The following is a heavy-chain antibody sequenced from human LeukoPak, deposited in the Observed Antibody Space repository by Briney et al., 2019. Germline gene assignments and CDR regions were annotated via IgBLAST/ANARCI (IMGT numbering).Heavy chain of an antibody. CDR3: ARDRYQLLSTTFDI. CDR1: GFTFSNYA. D-gene: IGHD2-2*01. V-gene: IGHV3-7*01. CDR2: IKQDGSEK. Sequence: GGSLRLSCAVSGFTFSNYAMSWVRQAPGKGLEWVANIKQDGSEKYYVDSVKGRFTTSRDNAKNSLYLQMNSLRAEDTAVYYCARDRYQLLSTTFDIWGQGTMVTVSS. J-gene: IGHJ3*02.